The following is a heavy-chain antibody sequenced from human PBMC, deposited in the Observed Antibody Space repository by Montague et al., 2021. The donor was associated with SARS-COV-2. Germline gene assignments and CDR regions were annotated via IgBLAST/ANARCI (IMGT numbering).Heavy chain of an antibody. J-gene: IGHJ6*02. D-gene: IGHD3-10*02. Sequence: TLSLTCNVSGGSMISGGCYWSWIRQPPGKGLEWIGYVYSGGTTYYNPSLKSRVTISEDMSKNQFSLRLTSVTAADTAVYYCVRDGGLRSSGGAMDVWGQGTTVTVSS. CDR2: VYSGGTT. CDR3: VRDGGLRSSGGAMDV. CDR1: GGSMISGGCY. V-gene: IGHV4-31*03.